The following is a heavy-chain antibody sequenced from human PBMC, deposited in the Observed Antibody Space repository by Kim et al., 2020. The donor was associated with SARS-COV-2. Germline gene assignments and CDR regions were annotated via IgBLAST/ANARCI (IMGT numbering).Heavy chain of an antibody. CDR1: GGSFSGYY. CDR3: ARLWIAAAAPDY. Sequence: SETLSLTCAVYGGSFSGYYWSWIRQPPGKGLEWIGEINHSGSTNYNPSLKSRVTISVDTSKNQFSLKLSSVTAADTAVYYCARLWIAAAAPDYWGQGTLVTVSS. D-gene: IGHD6-13*01. CDR2: INHSGST. J-gene: IGHJ4*02. V-gene: IGHV4-34*01.